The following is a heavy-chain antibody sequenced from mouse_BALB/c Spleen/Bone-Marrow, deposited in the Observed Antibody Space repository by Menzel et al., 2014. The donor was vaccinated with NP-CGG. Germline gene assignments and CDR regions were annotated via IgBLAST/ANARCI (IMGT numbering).Heavy chain of an antibody. CDR2: IDPANGNT. Sequence: EVQLQESGAELVKPGASVKLSCTASGFNIKDTYMHWVKQRPEQGLEWIGRIDPANGNTKCDPKFQGKATITADTSSNTAYLQLSSLTSEDTAVYYCARRDDGYYTYWGQGTLVTVSA. V-gene: IGHV14-3*02. CDR1: GFNIKDTY. D-gene: IGHD2-3*01. CDR3: ARRDDGYYTY. J-gene: IGHJ3*01.